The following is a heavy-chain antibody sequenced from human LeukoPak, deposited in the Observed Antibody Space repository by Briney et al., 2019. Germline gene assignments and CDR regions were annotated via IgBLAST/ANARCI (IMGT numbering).Heavy chain of an antibody. CDR3: ARDSSGAPDGFDY. J-gene: IGHJ4*02. CDR1: GFTFSNYE. V-gene: IGHV3-48*03. Sequence: PGGSLRLSCGASGFTFSNYEMNWVRQAPGKGLEWISYISSSGSNIHYAGSVKGRFTISRENAKNSLYLQMNSLRAEDTAVYYCARDSSGAPDGFDYWGQGTLVTVSS. CDR2: ISSSGSNI. D-gene: IGHD6-19*01.